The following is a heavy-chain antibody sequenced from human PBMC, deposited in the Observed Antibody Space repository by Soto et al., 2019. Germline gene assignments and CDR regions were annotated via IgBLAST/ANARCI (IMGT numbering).Heavy chain of an antibody. CDR1: GFTLNSFF. Sequence: NPGGSLRLSCAASGFTLNSFFMHWVRQAPGRGLMWVSRISNSSTYIYYADSVKGRFTISRDNAKNSLYLQMNSLRAEDTAVYYCARDSYDSSGYSTPFDYWGQGTLVTVSS. CDR3: ARDSYDSSGYSTPFDY. CDR2: ISNSSTYI. D-gene: IGHD3-22*01. V-gene: IGHV3-21*01. J-gene: IGHJ4*02.